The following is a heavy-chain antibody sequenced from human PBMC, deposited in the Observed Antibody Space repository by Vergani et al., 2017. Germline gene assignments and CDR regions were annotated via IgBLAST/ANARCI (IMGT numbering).Heavy chain of an antibody. CDR3: TEMVWALDP. CDR2: IGNSAARI. J-gene: IGHJ5*02. D-gene: IGHD2-8*01. Sequence: EEQLVESGGGLVQPGGSLRLSCAASGFIFSNYERNWVRQAPGKGREWLSYIGNSAARIYYKDSVKGRCNITRDNAKNSLFLQMNSLRADDTAVYYCTEMVWALDPWGQGTLVTVSS. V-gene: IGHV3-48*03. CDR1: GFIFSNYE.